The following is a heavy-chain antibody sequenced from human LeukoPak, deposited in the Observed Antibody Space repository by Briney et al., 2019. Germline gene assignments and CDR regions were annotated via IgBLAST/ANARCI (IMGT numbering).Heavy chain of an antibody. CDR1: GGSIGSSSYY. D-gene: IGHD1-26*01. CDR2: IYYSGST. CDR3: ARGIYSGSYVDY. Sequence: SETLSLTCTVSGGSIGSSSYYWGWIRQPPGKGLEWIGSIYYSGSTYYNPSLKSRVTISVDTSKNQFSLKLSSVTAADTAVYYCARGIYSGSYVDYWGQGTLVTVSS. V-gene: IGHV4-39*07. J-gene: IGHJ4*02.